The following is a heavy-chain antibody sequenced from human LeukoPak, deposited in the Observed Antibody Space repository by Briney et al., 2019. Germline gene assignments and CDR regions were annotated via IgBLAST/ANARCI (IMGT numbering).Heavy chain of an antibody. CDR1: GYTFTSYG. D-gene: IGHD5-18*01. V-gene: IGHV1-18*01. CDR2: ISAYNGNT. CDR3: ATLTYSYGYYYYYMDV. J-gene: IGHJ6*03. Sequence: ASVKVSCKASGYTFTSYGISWVRQAPGQGLEWMGWISAYNGNTNYAQKLQGRVTMTTDTSTSTAYMELSSLRSEDTAVYYCATLTYSYGYYYYYMDVWGKGTTVTVSS.